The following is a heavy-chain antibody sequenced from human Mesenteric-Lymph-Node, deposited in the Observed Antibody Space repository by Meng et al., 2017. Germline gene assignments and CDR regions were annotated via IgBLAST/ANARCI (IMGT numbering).Heavy chain of an antibody. CDR1: GFTFSSYV. D-gene: IGHD4-17*01. Sequence: GESLKISCAASGFTFSSYVMSWVRQAPGKGLEWVSAISANGDSTFYADSVKGLFTISKDNSKNTLNVQMNSLTAEDTAVYYCAKGTMSTGLFDYWGQGTLVTVSS. CDR3: AKGTMSTGLFDY. V-gene: IGHV3-23*01. CDR2: ISANGDST. J-gene: IGHJ4*02.